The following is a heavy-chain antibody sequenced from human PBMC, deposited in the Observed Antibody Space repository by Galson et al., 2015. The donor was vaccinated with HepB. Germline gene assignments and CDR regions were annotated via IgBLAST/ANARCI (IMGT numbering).Heavy chain of an antibody. CDR3: AREEAGNPARHF. Sequence: SLRLSCAASGFPVTYNYVSWVRQAPGKGLEWVSLIYRGGATSYADSVQGRFIISRDSSTNTVYLQMRRLRVAASAIYYCAREEAGNPARHFWGQGVLVTVSS. V-gene: IGHV3-66*01. J-gene: IGHJ4*02. CDR1: GFPVTYNY. CDR2: IYRGGAT.